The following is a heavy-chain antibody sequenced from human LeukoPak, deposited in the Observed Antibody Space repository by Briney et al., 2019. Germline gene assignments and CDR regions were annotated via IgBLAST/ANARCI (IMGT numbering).Heavy chain of an antibody. CDR1: GGSFSGYY. J-gene: IGHJ3*02. CDR3: ARDSDGYYGSGSYWALDAFDI. CDR2: INHSGST. D-gene: IGHD3-10*01. V-gene: IGHV4-34*01. Sequence: SETLSLTCAVYGGSFSGYYWSWIRQPPGKGLEWIGEINHSGSTNYNPSLKSRVTISVDTSKNQFSLKLSSVTAADTAVYYCARDSDGYYGSGSYWALDAFDIWGQGTMVTVSS.